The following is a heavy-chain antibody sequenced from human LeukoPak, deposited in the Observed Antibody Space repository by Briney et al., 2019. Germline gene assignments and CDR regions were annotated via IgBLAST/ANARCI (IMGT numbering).Heavy chain of an antibody. Sequence: SGGSLRLSCAASGFTFSSYWMSWVRQAPGKGLEWVANIKTDGSEKIYVDSLKGRFTISRDNAKNSLYLQMNSLRAEDTAVYYCARGGFSPDYWGQGTLVTVSS. CDR2: IKTDGSEK. CDR3: ARGGFSPDY. V-gene: IGHV3-7*01. CDR1: GFTFSSYW. J-gene: IGHJ4*02.